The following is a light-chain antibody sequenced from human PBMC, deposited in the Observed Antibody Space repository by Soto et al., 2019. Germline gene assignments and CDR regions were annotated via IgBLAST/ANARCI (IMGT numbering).Light chain of an antibody. CDR2: KAS. CDR1: QTISSW. J-gene: IGKJ1*01. V-gene: IGKV1-5*03. Sequence: DSQMTRGRCTLSGSVGDRVTITCRASQTISSWLAWYQQKPGKAPKLLIYKASTLKSGVPSRFSGSGSGTEFTLTISSLQPDDFATYYCQHYNSYSEAFGQGTKV. CDR3: QHYNSYSEA.